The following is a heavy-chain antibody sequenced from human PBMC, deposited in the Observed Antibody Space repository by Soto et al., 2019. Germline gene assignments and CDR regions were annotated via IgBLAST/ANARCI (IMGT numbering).Heavy chain of an antibody. D-gene: IGHD6-13*01. CDR1: GGSISSGDYY. V-gene: IGHV4-30-4*01. CDR2: IYYSGST. Sequence: PSETLSLTCTVSGGSISSGDYYWSWIRQPPGKGLEWIGYIYYSGSTYYNPSLKSRVTISVDTSKNQFSLKLSSVTAADTAVYYCARVGDIAAAGTLDYWGQGTLVTVYS. J-gene: IGHJ4*02. CDR3: ARVGDIAAAGTLDY.